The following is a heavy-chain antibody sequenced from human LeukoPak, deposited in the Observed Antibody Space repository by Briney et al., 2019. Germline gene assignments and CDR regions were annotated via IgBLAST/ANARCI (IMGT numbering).Heavy chain of an antibody. V-gene: IGHV1-2*04. Sequence: ASVKVSCKASGYTFTGYYMHWVRLAPGQGLEWMGWINPNSGGTNYAQKFQGWVTITRDASASTAYMELSSLRSEDTAVYYCARERDILTGYYARQYYYYGMDVWGQGTTVTVSS. D-gene: IGHD3-9*01. J-gene: IGHJ6*02. CDR3: ARERDILTGYYARQYYYYGMDV. CDR1: GYTFTGYY. CDR2: INPNSGGT.